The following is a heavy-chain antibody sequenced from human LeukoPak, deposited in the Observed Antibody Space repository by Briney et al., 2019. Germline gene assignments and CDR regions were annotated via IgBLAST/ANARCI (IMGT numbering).Heavy chain of an antibody. J-gene: IGHJ4*02. CDR1: GGTFSSYA. D-gene: IGHD6-6*01. V-gene: IGHV1-69*05. CDR2: IIPIFGTA. CDR3: ASGGIAARTFDY. Sequence: ASVKVSCKASGGTFSSYAISWVRQAPGQGLEWMGGIIPIFGTANYAQKFQGRVTITTDESTSTAYMELSSLRSEDTAVYYCASGGIAARTFDYWGQGTLVTVSS.